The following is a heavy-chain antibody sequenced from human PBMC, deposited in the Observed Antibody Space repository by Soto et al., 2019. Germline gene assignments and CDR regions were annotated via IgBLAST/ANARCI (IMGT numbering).Heavy chain of an antibody. J-gene: IGHJ4*02. D-gene: IGHD4-17*01. V-gene: IGHV1-46*01. CDR2: INPSGGST. CDR3: GSISSHGDYAY. CDR1: GYAFTSYY. Sequence: ASGKVSCKGSGYAFTSYYRHWVRQAPGQGLEWMGIINPSGGSTSYAQKFQGRVTMTRDTSTSTVYMELSRLRSEDTAVYYCGSISSHGDYAYWGQGTLVTVSS.